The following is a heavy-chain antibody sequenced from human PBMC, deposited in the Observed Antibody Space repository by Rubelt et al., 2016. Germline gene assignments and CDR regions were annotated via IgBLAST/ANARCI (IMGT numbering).Heavy chain of an antibody. CDR1: GYSISSGYY. Sequence: QVQLQESGPGLVKPSETLSLTCTVSGYSISSGYYWGWIRQPPGKGLEWIGSIYHSGSTYYNPSPKVGCTLSVDTSQIQFSLKLSSVTAADTAVYYCARGTRGSPRYYYYYGMDVWGQGTTVTVSS. CDR2: IYHSGST. D-gene: IGHD5-12*01. V-gene: IGHV4-38-2*02. CDR3: ARGTRGSPRYYYYYGMDV. J-gene: IGHJ6*02.